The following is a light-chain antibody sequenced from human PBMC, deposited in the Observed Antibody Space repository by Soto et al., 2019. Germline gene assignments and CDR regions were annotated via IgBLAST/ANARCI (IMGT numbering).Light chain of an antibody. CDR1: SYDVGSYNL. CDR3: CSYAGSNTHVV. CDR2: EGT. J-gene: IGLJ2*01. V-gene: IGLV2-23*01. Sequence: QSTLTQPASVSGSPGQSITISCTGTSYDVGSYNLVSWYQQHPGKAPKVMIYEGTKRPSGVSNRFSGSKSGNTASLTISGLQAEDEADYYCCSYAGSNTHVVFGGGTKLTVL.